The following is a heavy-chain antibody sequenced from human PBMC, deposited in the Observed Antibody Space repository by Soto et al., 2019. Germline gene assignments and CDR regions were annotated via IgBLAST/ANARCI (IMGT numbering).Heavy chain of an antibody. Sequence: HPGGSLRLSCAASGFTFSSYAMHWVRQAPGKGLEWVAVISYDGSNKYYADSVKGRFTISRDNSKNTLYLQMNSLRAEDTAVYYCARDLKQLVRYWFDPWGQGTLVTVSS. CDR1: GFTFSSYA. D-gene: IGHD6-6*01. CDR2: ISYDGSNK. J-gene: IGHJ5*02. CDR3: ARDLKQLVRYWFDP. V-gene: IGHV3-30*01.